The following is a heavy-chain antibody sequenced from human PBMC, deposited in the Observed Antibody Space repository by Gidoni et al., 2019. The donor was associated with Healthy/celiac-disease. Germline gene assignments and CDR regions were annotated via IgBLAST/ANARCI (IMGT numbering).Heavy chain of an antibody. CDR3: ARDGYSSSWYGIVTGFHDY. V-gene: IGHV3-30-3*01. CDR2: IAYDGSNK. Sequence: QVQLLESGGGVVQPGRSLRLFCAPSGFTVSSSAMHWVRQAPCKGLEWVAGIAYDGSNKYYADSVKGRFTISRDNSKNTLYLEMNSLRAEDTAVYYCARDGYSSSWYGIVTGFHDYWGQGTLVTVSS. J-gene: IGHJ4*02. D-gene: IGHD6-13*01. CDR1: GFTVSSSA.